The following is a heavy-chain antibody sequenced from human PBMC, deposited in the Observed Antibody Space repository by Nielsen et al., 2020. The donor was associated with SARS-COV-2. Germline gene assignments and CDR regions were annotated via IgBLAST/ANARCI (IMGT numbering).Heavy chain of an antibody. D-gene: IGHD1-26*01. J-gene: IGHJ5*02. Sequence: ASVKVSCKASGYTFTDYYIHWVRQAPGQGLEWMGRINPYSGGTNYAQKFQGTVTMTRDASISTVYMELRSLRSEDTAVYYCARGAWLDPWGQGTLVTVSS. V-gene: IGHV1-2*06. CDR3: ARGAWLDP. CDR1: GYTFTDYY. CDR2: INPYSGGT.